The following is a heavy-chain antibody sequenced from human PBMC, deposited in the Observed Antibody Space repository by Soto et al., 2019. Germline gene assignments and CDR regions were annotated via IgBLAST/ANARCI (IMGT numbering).Heavy chain of an antibody. J-gene: IGHJ5*02. CDR3: AFRTTGTTSQNSIGVWFDP. V-gene: IGHV1-69*02. CDR2: IIPTLGIE. D-gene: IGHD1-1*01. CDR1: GGTFSSYT. Sequence: QVQLVQSGAEVKKPGSSVKVSCKASGGTFSSYTISWVRQAPGQGLEWMGRIIPTLGIENYAQKFQGRVTITADKSTSTAYMELSSLRSEDTAVYYCAFRTTGTTSQNSIGVWFDPWGQGTLVTVSS.